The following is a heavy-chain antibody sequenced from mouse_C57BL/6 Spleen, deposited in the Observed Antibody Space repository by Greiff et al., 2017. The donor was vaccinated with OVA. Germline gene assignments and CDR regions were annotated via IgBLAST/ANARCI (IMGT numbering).Heavy chain of an antibody. Sequence: VQLQQSGPELVKPGASVKISCKASGYSFTDYNMNWAKQSNGKSLEWIGVINPNYGTTSYNQKFKGKATLTVDQSSSTAYMQLNSLTSEDSAVDYCARRKPYGNQYYFDYWGQGTTLTVSS. CDR3: ARRKPYGNQYYFDY. V-gene: IGHV1-39*01. J-gene: IGHJ2*01. D-gene: IGHD2-10*02. CDR1: GYSFTDYN. CDR2: INPNYGTT.